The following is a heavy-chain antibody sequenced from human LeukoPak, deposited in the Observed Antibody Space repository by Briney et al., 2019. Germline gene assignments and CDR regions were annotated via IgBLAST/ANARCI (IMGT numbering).Heavy chain of an antibody. CDR1: GFTFSSYW. Sequence: GGSLRLSCAASGFTFSSYWMSWVRQAPGKGLEWVANIKQDGSEKYHVDSVKGRFTITRDNAKNSLYLQTNSLRGEATAVYYCARDQHDYKYYYYMDVWGKGTTVTVSS. V-gene: IGHV3-7*01. CDR2: IKQDGSEK. J-gene: IGHJ6*03. CDR3: ARDQHDYKYYYYMDV. D-gene: IGHD4-11*01.